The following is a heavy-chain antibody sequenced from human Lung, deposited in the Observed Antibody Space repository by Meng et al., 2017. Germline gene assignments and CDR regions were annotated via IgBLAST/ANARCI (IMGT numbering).Heavy chain of an antibody. Sequence: QVQLLQSAAEVKKPGASVKVPCKASGYTFIRYGISWVRQAPGQGLEWMGWISTYNGNTNYAQKFQGRVTMTTDTSTSTAYMELRSLRSDDTAVYYCAVMGLYGDYDNWYFDLWGRGTLVTVSS. CDR3: AVMGLYGDYDNWYFDL. CDR2: ISTYNGNT. D-gene: IGHD4-17*01. J-gene: IGHJ2*01. V-gene: IGHV1-18*01. CDR1: GYTFIRYG.